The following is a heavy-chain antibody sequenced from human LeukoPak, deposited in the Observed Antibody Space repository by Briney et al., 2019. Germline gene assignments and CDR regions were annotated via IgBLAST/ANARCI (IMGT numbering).Heavy chain of an antibody. J-gene: IGHJ5*02. D-gene: IGHD2-15*01. CDR3: AKQDIVVVVAATHEINWFDP. V-gene: IGHV1-69*13. CDR1: GGTFSSYA. CDR2: IIPIFGTA. Sequence: SVKVSCKASGGTFSSYAISWVRQAPGQGLEWMGGIIPIFGTANYAQKFQGRVTITADESTSTAYMELSSLRSEDTAVYYCAKQDIVVVVAATHEINWFDPWGQGTLVTVSS.